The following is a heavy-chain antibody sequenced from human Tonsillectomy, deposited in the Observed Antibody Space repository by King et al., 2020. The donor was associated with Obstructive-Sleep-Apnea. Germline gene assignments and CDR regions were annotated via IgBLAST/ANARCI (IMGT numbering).Heavy chain of an antibody. CDR2: ISSSSSNT. CDR3: ARDSYGYGGPYGMDV. CDR1: GFTFSDYY. J-gene: IGHJ6*02. V-gene: IGHV3-11*06. D-gene: IGHD5-18*01. Sequence: VQLVESGGGLVKPGGSLRLSCEASGFTFSDYYMSWIRQAPAKGLEWISYISSSSSNTNYADSVKGRFTISRDNAKNSLYLQMNRLRAEDTAVYYCARDSYGYGGPYGMDVWGQGTTVTVSS.